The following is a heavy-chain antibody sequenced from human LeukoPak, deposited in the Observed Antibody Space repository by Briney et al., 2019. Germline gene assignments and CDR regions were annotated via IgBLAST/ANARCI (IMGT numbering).Heavy chain of an antibody. CDR3: ARYCSSTSCYRGILDY. D-gene: IGHD2-2*02. CDR2: IYYSGST. V-gene: IGHV4-39*01. J-gene: IGHJ4*02. Sequence: WIRQPPGKGLEWIGSIYYSGSTYYNPALKSRVTVSVDTSKNLFSLKLRSVTAADTAVYYCARYCSSTSCYRGILDYWGQGTLVTVSS.